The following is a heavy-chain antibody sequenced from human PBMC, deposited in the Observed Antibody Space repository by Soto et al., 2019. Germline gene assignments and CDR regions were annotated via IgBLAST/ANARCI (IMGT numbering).Heavy chain of an antibody. V-gene: IGHV1-18*01. CDR3: AIDDRYYYDSSGDY. J-gene: IGHJ4*02. Sequence: ASVKVSCKASGYTFTSYGISWVRQAPGQGLEWMGWISAYNGNTNYAQKLQGRVTMTTDTSTSTAYMELRSLRSDDTAVYYCAIDDRYYYDSSGDYCGQRTLVTVSS. CDR1: GYTFTSYG. CDR2: ISAYNGNT. D-gene: IGHD3-22*01.